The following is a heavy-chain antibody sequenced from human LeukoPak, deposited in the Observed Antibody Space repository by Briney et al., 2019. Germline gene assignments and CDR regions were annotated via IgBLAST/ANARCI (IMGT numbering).Heavy chain of an antibody. CDR2: FYYSGST. CDR3: ARGLWGSSSSWYAY. J-gene: IGHJ4*02. Sequence: SETLSLTCSVSGGSISTYYWSWIRQPPGRGLECIGYFYYSGSTNYNPSFKGRVTISVDTSKNQLSLELRSVAAADTAVYYCARGLWGSSSSWYAYWGQGILVTVSS. V-gene: IGHV4-59*01. D-gene: IGHD6-13*01. CDR1: GGSISTYY.